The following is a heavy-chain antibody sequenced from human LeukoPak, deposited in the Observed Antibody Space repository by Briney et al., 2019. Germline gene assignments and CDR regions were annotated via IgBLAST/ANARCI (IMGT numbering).Heavy chain of an antibody. CDR3: ARSEYSGYGLDFDY. CDR1: GGSISSYY. CDR2: IYYSGST. V-gene: IGHV4-59*01. Sequence: PSETLSLTCTVSGGSISSYYWSWIRQPPGKGLEWIGYIYYSGSTNYNPSLKSRVTISVDTSKNQFSLKLSSVTAADTAVYYCARSEYSGYGLDFDYWGQGTLVTVSS. J-gene: IGHJ4*02. D-gene: IGHD5-12*01.